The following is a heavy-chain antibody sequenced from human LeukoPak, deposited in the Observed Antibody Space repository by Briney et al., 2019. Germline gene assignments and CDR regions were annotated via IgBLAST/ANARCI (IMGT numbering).Heavy chain of an antibody. V-gene: IGHV3-11*04. J-gene: IGHJ4*02. CDR2: ISSSGSTI. D-gene: IGHD2-2*01. CDR1: GFTFSVYY. Sequence: GGSLRLSCAASGFTFSVYYMSWIRQAPGKGLEWVSYISSSGSTIYYADSVKGRFTISRDNAKNSLYLQMNSLRAEDTAVYYCARHPDIVVVPAAISSWGQGTLVTVSS. CDR3: ARHPDIVVVPAAISS.